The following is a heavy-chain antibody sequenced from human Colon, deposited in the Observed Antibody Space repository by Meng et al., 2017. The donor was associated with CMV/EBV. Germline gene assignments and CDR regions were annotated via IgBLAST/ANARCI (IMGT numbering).Heavy chain of an antibody. CDR2: IRSDGSAT. Sequence: VELMQSGVGVKGPGASVKVSCKTSGYTFSDYYMHWVRQAPGQGLEWMGWIRSDGSATNYAQKFRGRVTMTRDASVSTAYMELSGLTSDDTAVYFCVRSSGWSLFDYWGPGALVTVSS. V-gene: IGHV1-2*02. D-gene: IGHD6-19*01. CDR3: VRSSGWSLFDY. J-gene: IGHJ4*02. CDR1: GYTFSDYY.